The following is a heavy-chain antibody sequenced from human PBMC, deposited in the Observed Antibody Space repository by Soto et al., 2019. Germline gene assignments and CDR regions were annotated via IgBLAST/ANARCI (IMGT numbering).Heavy chain of an antibody. CDR2: IDYNGVT. D-gene: IGHD5-12*01. Sequence: PSETLSLTCTVSVGSIYTNDYYWGWIRQPPGRGLEWIGNIDYNGVTYYNRSLKSRVSISRDTSKKKFSLRLTSVTAADTALYHCGEVYVGATAKTAPESWGPGTLVTVSS. CDR3: GEVYVGATAKTAPES. V-gene: IGHV4-39*01. CDR1: VGSIYTNDYY. J-gene: IGHJ4*02.